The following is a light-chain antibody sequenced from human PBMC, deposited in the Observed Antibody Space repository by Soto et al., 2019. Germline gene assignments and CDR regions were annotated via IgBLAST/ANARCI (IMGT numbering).Light chain of an antibody. CDR2: GAS. Sequence: EMVMTQSPATLSLSPGERATLSCRASQSIASNLAWYQQRPGQAPRLLIYGASTRATGIPARFSGSGSGTEFTLTISSLQSEEFAVYYCQQYNTWPSLTFGPGTKVDIK. V-gene: IGKV3-15*01. CDR3: QQYNTWPSLT. CDR1: QSIASN. J-gene: IGKJ3*01.